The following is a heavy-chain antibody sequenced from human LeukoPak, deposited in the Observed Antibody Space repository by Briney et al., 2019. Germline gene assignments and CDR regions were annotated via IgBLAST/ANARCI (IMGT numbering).Heavy chain of an antibody. Sequence: SQTLSLTCAISGDSVSSNSAAWNWIRQSPSRGLEWLGRTYYRSKWYNDYAVSVKSRITINPDTSKNQFSLQLNSVAPEDTAGYYLARFYYYGSGRYFDYWGQGTLVTVSS. D-gene: IGHD3-10*01. CDR3: ARFYYYGSGRYFDY. CDR2: TYYRSKWYN. CDR1: GDSVSSNSAA. V-gene: IGHV6-1*01. J-gene: IGHJ4*02.